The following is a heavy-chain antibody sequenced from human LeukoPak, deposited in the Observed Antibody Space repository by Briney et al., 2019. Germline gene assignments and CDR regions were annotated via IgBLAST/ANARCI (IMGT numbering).Heavy chain of an antibody. CDR3: ASTRGGGYCSSTSCGPIDY. CDR2: ISSSGSTI. Sequence: GGSLRLSSAASGFTFSDYYMSWIRQAPGKGLEWVSYISSSGSTIYYADSVKGRFTISRDNAKNSLYLQMNSLRAEDTAVYYCASTRGGGYCSSTSCGPIDYWGQGTLVTVSS. CDR1: GFTFSDYY. V-gene: IGHV3-11*04. D-gene: IGHD2-2*01. J-gene: IGHJ4*02.